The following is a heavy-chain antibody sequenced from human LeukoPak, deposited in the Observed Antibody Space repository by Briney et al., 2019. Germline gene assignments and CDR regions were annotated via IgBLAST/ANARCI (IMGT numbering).Heavy chain of an antibody. Sequence: GGSLRLSCAASGFTFSSYGMNWVRQAPGKGLEWVSSISSSSSYIYYADSVKGRFTISRDNAKNSLYLQMNSLRAEDTAVYYCAREGEGYYYGSGSRYFDYWGQGTLVTVSS. V-gene: IGHV3-21*01. CDR1: GFTFSSYG. J-gene: IGHJ4*02. CDR3: AREGEGYYYGSGSRYFDY. D-gene: IGHD3-10*01. CDR2: ISSSSSYI.